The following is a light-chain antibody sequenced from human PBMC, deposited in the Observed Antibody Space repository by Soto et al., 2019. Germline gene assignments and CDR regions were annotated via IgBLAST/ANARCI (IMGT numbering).Light chain of an antibody. V-gene: IGLV2-8*01. Sequence: QSVLTQPPSASGSPGQSVTISCTGTSSDVGGYNYVSWYQQHPGKAPKLMIYEVSKRPSGVPDRFSGSKSGNTASLTVSGLQAEDEADYYCSSDAGSNNLEVFGTVIKLTGL. CDR3: SSDAGSNNLEV. CDR2: EVS. CDR1: SSDVGGYNY. J-gene: IGLJ1*01.